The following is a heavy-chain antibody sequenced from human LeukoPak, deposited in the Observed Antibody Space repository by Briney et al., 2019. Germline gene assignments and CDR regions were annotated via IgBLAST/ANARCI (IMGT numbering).Heavy chain of an antibody. D-gene: IGHD5-18*01. CDR2: ISSSSSTI. V-gene: IGHV3-48*01. J-gene: IGHJ6*03. Sequence: GGSLRLSCAASGFTFSSYSMNWVRQAPGKGLEWVSYISSSSSTIYYADSAKGRFTISRDNAKNSLYLQMNSLRAEDTAVYYCARGPYSYVEYYYYYYYMDVWGKGTTVTVSS. CDR3: ARGPYSYVEYYYYYYYMDV. CDR1: GFTFSSYS.